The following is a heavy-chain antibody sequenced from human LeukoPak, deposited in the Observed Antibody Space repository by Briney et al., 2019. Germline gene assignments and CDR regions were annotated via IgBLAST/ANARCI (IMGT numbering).Heavy chain of an antibody. J-gene: IGHJ4*01. CDR2: ISSSSSYI. D-gene: IGHD2-15*01. Sequence: GGSLRLPCEASGFPFSSYGKSGAPQDPGKGLEGVSSISSSSSYIYYADSVKGRFTISRDHSKNTLYLQVKSLRAEDTAVYYCAKSRYWSGGSCFPQLTPDYWGQGTLVTVSS. CDR1: GFPFSSYG. CDR3: AKSRYWSGGSCFPQLTPDY. V-gene: IGHV3-23*01.